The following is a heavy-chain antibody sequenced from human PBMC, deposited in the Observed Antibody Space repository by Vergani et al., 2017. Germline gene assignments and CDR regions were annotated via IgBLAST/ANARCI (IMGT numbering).Heavy chain of an antibody. J-gene: IGHJ6*02. CDR1: GFTFSSYS. Sequence: EVQLVESGGGLVKPGGSLRLSCAASGFTFSSYSMNWVRQAPGKGLEWVSSISSSSSYIYYADSVKGRFTISRDNAKNSLYLQMNSLRAEDTAVYYCARDRALDTCSGGSCPDVDDYYYGMDVWGQGTTVTVSS. D-gene: IGHD2-15*01. V-gene: IGHV3-21*01. CDR2: ISSSSSYI. CDR3: ARDRALDTCSGGSCPDVDDYYYGMDV.